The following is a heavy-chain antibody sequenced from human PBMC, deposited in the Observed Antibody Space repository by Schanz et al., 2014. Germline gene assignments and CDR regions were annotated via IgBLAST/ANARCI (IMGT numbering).Heavy chain of an antibody. CDR1: GYTFSSYG. J-gene: IGHJ5*02. V-gene: IGHV1-46*01. CDR3: ARGRGCTGGSCYSWFDL. CDR2: INLYGGST. Sequence: QVQLVQSGAEVKKPGASVKVSCKASGYTFSSYGITWVRQAPGQGLEWMGIINLYGGSTNYAQKFQGRVTVTRDTSTSTVYMELRSLRSEDTAVYYCARGRGCTGGSCYSWFDLWGQGTLVTVSS. D-gene: IGHD2-15*01.